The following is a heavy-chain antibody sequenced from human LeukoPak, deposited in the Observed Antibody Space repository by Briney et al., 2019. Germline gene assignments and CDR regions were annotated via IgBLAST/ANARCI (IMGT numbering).Heavy chain of an antibody. V-gene: IGHV3-30*18. Sequence: RSLRLSCAASGFTFNRCGMHWVRNPPGKGLGWVARILYDGSRQYYTDCVKGRFTIARDNSKNTLFLEMNSLRDEDTAVYYCVKSSGTDDYGMDAWGQGTTVTVSS. J-gene: IGHJ6*02. D-gene: IGHD3-10*01. CDR2: ILYDGSRQ. CDR1: GFTFNRCG. CDR3: VKSSGTDDYGMDA.